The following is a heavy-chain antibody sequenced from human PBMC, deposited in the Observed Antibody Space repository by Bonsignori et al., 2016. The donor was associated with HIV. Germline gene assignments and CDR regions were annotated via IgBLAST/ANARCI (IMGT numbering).Heavy chain of an antibody. Sequence: WIRQPPGKGPEWVTDISSSGDSKYYADSVKGRFTVSRDNAKNSLFLQMDRLRDEDTAIYYCARARWLQLGACGIWGQGTMVTVSS. J-gene: IGHJ3*02. D-gene: IGHD5-24*01. CDR2: ISSSGDSK. CDR3: ARARWLQLGACGI. V-gene: IGHV3-11*01.